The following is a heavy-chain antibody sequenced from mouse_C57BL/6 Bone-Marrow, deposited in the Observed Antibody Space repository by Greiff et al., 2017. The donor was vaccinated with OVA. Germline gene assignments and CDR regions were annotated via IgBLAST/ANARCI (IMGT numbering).Heavy chain of an antibody. Sequence: QVQLQQSGAELVRPGASVKLSCKASGYTFTDYYINWVKQRPGQGLEWIARIYPGSGNTYYNEKFKGKATLTAEKSSSTAYMQLSSLTSEDSAVYFCAREGLLWDYWGQGTTLTVSS. CDR1: GYTFTDYY. J-gene: IGHJ2*01. CDR3: AREGLLWDY. CDR2: IYPGSGNT. D-gene: IGHD2-1*01. V-gene: IGHV1-76*01.